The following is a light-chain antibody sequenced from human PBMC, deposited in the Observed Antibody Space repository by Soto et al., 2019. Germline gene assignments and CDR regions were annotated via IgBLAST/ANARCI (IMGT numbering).Light chain of an antibody. V-gene: IGLV1-40*01. CDR2: GNS. CDR1: SSNIGAGYD. Sequence: QSVLTQPPSVSGAPGQRVTISCTGSSSNIGAGYDVHWFQQLPGTAPKLLIYGNSNRPSGVPDRFSGSKSGTSASLAITGLQAEDEADYYCHSYDSSLSGVVFGRGTKVTVL. CDR3: HSYDSSLSGVV. J-gene: IGLJ2*01.